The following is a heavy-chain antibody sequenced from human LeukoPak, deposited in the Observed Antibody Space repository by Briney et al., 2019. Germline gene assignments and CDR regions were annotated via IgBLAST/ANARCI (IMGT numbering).Heavy chain of an antibody. Sequence: SGTLSLTCGVSGGSAINTNWWTWVRPPPGKGLEWIGEVHLDGRTNYNPSLESRLTMSVDVSENQVSLKLTSVTAADTAVYYCAREGGFYRPLDYSGQGTLVTVSS. V-gene: IGHV4-4*02. CDR2: VHLDGRT. CDR3: AREGGFYRPLDY. D-gene: IGHD3-3*01. J-gene: IGHJ4*02. CDR1: GGSAINTNW.